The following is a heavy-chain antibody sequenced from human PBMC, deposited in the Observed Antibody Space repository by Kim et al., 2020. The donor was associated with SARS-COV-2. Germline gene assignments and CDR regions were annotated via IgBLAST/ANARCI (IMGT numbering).Heavy chain of an antibody. D-gene: IGHD3-10*01. CDR1: GGSITSDGYF. CDR3: ARVSGSGSSTRLDY. Sequence: SETLSLTCTVSGGSITSDGYFWSWIRQHPGKGLEWIGYIYYTGSTYYNPSLRSRVTILVDTSKTQFSLKLSSVTAADTAMYYCARVSGSGSSTRLDYWGQGTLVTVSS. V-gene: IGHV4-31*03. J-gene: IGHJ4*02. CDR2: IYYTGST.